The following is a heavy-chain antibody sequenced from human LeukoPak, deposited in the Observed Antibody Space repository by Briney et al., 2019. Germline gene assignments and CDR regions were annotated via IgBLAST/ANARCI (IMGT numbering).Heavy chain of an antibody. Sequence: ASVKVSCKASGGTFSSYAISWVRQAPGQGLEWMGGIIPIFGTANYAQKFQGRVTITTDESTTTAYMELSGLRSEDTAVYYCTRLLKKVPAAMGAHDAFDIWGQGTMVIVSS. V-gene: IGHV1-69*05. CDR3: TRLLKKVPAAMGAHDAFDI. D-gene: IGHD2-2*01. CDR2: IIPIFGTA. CDR1: GGTFSSYA. J-gene: IGHJ3*02.